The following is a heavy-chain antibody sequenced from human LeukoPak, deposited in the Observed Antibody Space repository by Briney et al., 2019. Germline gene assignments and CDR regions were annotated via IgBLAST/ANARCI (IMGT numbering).Heavy chain of an antibody. J-gene: IGHJ6*03. Sequence: PSETPSLTCAVYGGSFSDYYWGWIRQPPGKGLEWIGEIDPSGSTNYSPSLKSRVTISVDTSKNQFSLKLSSVAAADTAVYFCVRVGHSYVINDWSRTGLGAYPTKYYYHMDVWDKGATVTVSS. CDR1: GGSFSDYY. D-gene: IGHD5-18*01. CDR2: IDPSGST. V-gene: IGHV4-34*01. CDR3: VRVGHSYVINDWSRTGLGAYPTKYYYHMDV.